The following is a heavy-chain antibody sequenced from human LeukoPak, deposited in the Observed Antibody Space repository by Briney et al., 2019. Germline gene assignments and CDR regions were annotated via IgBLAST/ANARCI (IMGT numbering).Heavy chain of an antibody. J-gene: IGHJ6*02. V-gene: IGHV1-18*01. CDR1: GYTLTYYG. CDR2: ISVNNRNT. D-gene: IGHD6-6*01. Sequence: GASVKVSCKASGYTLTYYGVTWVRQAPGQGLEWMGWISVNNRNTQYAQKFEARVTLTTDTSTNTANMELRRLASDDTAIYFCARSSSSVNIESRYGLDLWGQGTTVTVSS. CDR3: ARSSSSVNIESRYGLDL.